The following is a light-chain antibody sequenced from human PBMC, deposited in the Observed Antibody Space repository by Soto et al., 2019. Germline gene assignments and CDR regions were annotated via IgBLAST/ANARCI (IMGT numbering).Light chain of an antibody. Sequence: DIQMTQSPSSVSASVGDRVTITCRASQRISSWLAWYQQKPGKAPKLLIYAASSLQSGVPSRFSGSGSGTDFTLTISRLQPEDFATYYCQQANSFPYTFGQGTKLDIK. V-gene: IGKV1-12*01. CDR3: QQANSFPYT. CDR2: AAS. CDR1: QRISSW. J-gene: IGKJ2*01.